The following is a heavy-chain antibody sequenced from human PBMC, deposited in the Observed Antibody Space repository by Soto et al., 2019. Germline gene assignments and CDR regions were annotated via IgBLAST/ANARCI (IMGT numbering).Heavy chain of an antibody. J-gene: IGHJ4*02. CDR1: GGSISNYY. CDR2: IFYRGST. D-gene: IGHD6-13*01. Sequence: SETLSLTCTVSGGSISNYYWSWIRQPPGRGLEWIGHIFYRGSTNYNPALKSRVTFSIDTSKSQFSLNLSSVTAADTAVYYCARDAYSSSWLDYGGQGTLVTVSS. CDR3: ARDAYSSSWLDY. V-gene: IGHV4-59*01.